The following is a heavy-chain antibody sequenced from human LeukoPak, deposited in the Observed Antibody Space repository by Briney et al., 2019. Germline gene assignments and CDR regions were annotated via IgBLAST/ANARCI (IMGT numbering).Heavy chain of an antibody. V-gene: IGHV3-33*08. CDR2: IWDDGSNE. CDR1: GFTFSSYG. J-gene: IGHJ4*02. Sequence: HTGRSLRLSCAASGFTFSSYGMHWVRQAPGKGLEWVAVIWDDGSNEYYADSVKGRFTIFRDNRRNTLYLQMNSLRAEDTAVYSCARDHSGTQDYWGQGTLVTVSS. D-gene: IGHD1-1*01. CDR3: ARDHSGTQDY.